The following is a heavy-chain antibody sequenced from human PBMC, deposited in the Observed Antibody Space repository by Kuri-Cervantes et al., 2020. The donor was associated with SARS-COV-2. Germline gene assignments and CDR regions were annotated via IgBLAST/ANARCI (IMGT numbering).Heavy chain of an antibody. CDR1: AFTFSSYA. Sequence: GSLRLSCAASAFTFSSYAMHWVRQAPGKGLEWVAIISYDGSNKYYADSVKGRFTISRDNSKNTLYLQMNSLRAEDTAVYYCARGSEAGYYYFDYWGQGTLVTVSS. CDR3: ARGSEAGYYYFDY. CDR2: ISYDGSNK. V-gene: IGHV3-30-3*01. D-gene: IGHD3-9*01. J-gene: IGHJ4*02.